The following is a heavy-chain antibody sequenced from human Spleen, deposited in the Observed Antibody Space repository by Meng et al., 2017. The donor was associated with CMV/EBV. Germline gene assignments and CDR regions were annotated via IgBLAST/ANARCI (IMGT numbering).Heavy chain of an antibody. CDR2: ISSASSTI. D-gene: IGHD6-19*01. V-gene: IGHV3-48*04. CDR3: AREEQWLARSFDY. Sequence: GGSLRLSCAASGFTFSSYSMNWVRQAPGKGLEWVSYISSASSTIYYADSVKGRFTISRDNAKNSLYLQMNSLRAEDTAVYYCAREEQWLARSFDYWGQGTLVTVSS. CDR1: GFTFSSYS. J-gene: IGHJ4*02.